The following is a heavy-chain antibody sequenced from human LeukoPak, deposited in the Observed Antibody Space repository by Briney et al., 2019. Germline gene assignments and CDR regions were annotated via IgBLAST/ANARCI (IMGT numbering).Heavy chain of an antibody. J-gene: IGHJ4*02. CDR1: GGSFSGYY. V-gene: IGHV4-34*01. D-gene: IGHD3-3*01. Sequence: PSGTLSLTCAVYGGSFSGYYWSWIRQPPGKGLEWIGEINHSGSTNYNPSLKSRVTISVDTSKNQFSLKLSSVTAADTAVYYCKIERPSSGYIDYWGQGTLVTVSS. CDR3: KIERPSSGYIDY. CDR2: INHSGST.